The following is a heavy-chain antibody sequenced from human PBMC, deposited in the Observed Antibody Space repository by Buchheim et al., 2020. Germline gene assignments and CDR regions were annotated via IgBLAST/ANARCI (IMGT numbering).Heavy chain of an antibody. CDR3: ARGGQTAAAVDNWFDP. J-gene: IGHJ5*02. D-gene: IGHD1-14*01. CDR1: GDSLRGYY. V-gene: IGHV4-59*01. CDR2: ISYGGTT. Sequence: QVLLQESGPGLLKPSETLSLTCTVSGDSLRGYYWNWIRQPPGKGLEWIGYISYGGTTQYNPTLKSRLSITLDTSKDQFYLKMNTVTAADTAKYFCARGGQTAAAVDNWFDPWGQG.